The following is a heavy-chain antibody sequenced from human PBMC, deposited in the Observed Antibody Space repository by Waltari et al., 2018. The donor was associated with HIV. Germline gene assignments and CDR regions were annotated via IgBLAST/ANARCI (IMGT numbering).Heavy chain of an antibody. V-gene: IGHV3-20*01. CDR2: INWNGGST. J-gene: IGHJ4*02. Sequence: EVHLVESVGGVVRPGESLRLSCAASGFTFDDYGMSWVRQAPGKGLEWVSGINWNGGSTGYADSVKGRFSISRDNAKKSLYLQMNSLRGEDTALYHCARLRSGYYYLDYWGQGTLVSVSS. CDR3: ARLRSGYYYLDY. D-gene: IGHD3-22*01. CDR1: GFTFDDYG.